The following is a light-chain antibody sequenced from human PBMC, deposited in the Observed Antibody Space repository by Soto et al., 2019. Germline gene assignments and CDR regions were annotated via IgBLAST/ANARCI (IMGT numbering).Light chain of an antibody. CDR3: SSFAGGGNPVL. CDR2: EVT. CDR1: SSDVGGYNY. Sequence: QSALTQPPSASGSLGQSVTISCTGTSSDVGGYNYVSWHQQHPGKAPKLMIYEVTERPSGVPDRFSGSKSGNTASLTVSGLQVEDEADYYCSSFAGGGNPVLFGGGTKLTVL. V-gene: IGLV2-8*01. J-gene: IGLJ2*01.